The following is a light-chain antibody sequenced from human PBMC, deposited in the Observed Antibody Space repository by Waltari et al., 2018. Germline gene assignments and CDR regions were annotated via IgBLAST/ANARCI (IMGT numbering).Light chain of an antibody. CDR1: QSISKY. Sequence: EIMLTQSPGTLSLSPGERATLSRKASQSISKYLAWYQQKPGQAPRLLIYHASSRATGIPDRFSGSGSETDFSLTISRLEPEDFAVYYCQHYVRLPATFGQGTNVEIK. CDR3: QHYVRLPAT. V-gene: IGKV3-20*01. J-gene: IGKJ1*01. CDR2: HAS.